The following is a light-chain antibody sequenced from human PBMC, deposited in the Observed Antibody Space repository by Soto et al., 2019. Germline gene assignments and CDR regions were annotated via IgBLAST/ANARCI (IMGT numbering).Light chain of an antibody. Sequence: DIQMPQSPSTLSASVGDRVTSTCRASQSIGTWLAWYQQKPGKAPKLLIFDASTLQGGVPSMCSGRGSATEFPLTISRLQPDDFATYYYQQYNTFSTFGQGTKVDIK. CDR3: QQYNTFST. CDR2: DAS. V-gene: IGKV1-5*01. CDR1: QSIGTW. J-gene: IGKJ1*01.